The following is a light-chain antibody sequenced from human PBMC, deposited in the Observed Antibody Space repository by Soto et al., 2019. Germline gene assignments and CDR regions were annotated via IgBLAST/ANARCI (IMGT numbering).Light chain of an antibody. V-gene: IGKV1-39*01. Sequence: DIEITQSRSSLSASFGDRVAITCRASQTISTYLNWYHQKPGTAPKLLIYTASSLQGGVPPRFSGNGSGTLFTLTLSSLQPEDSGIYYCQQSYSRPYTFGQGTKVDIK. J-gene: IGKJ2*01. CDR2: TAS. CDR3: QQSYSRPYT. CDR1: QTISTY.